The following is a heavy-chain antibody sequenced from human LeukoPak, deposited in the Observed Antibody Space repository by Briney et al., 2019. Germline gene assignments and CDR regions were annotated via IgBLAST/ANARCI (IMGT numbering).Heavy chain of an antibody. V-gene: IGHV1-8*01. D-gene: IGHD2-2*01. CDR1: GYTFSSYD. CDR3: ARRYCSSTSCHYFDY. Sequence: GASVKVSCKASGYTFSSYDINWVRQATGQGLEWMGWMNPNSGNTGYAQKFQGRVTMTRNTSISTAYMELSSLRSEDTAAYYCARRYCSSTSCHYFDYWGQGTLVTVSS. J-gene: IGHJ4*02. CDR2: MNPNSGNT.